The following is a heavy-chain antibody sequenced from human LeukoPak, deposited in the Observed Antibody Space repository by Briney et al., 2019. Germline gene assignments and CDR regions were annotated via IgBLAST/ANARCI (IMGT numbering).Heavy chain of an antibody. CDR3: AREVREGFYYYYYYMDV. CDR2: MNPNSGNT. D-gene: IGHD3-10*01. J-gene: IGHJ6*03. CDR1: GYTFTNYY. V-gene: IGHV1-8*03. Sequence: GASVKVSCKTSGYTFTNYYIHWVRQATGQGLEWMGWMNPNSGNTGYAQKLQGRVTITRNTSISTAYMELSSLRSEDTAVYYCAREVREGFYYYYYYMDVWGKGTTVAVSS.